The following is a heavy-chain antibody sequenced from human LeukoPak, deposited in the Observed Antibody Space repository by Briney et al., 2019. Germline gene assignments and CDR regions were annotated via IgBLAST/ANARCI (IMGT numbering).Heavy chain of an antibody. Sequence: ASETLSLTCAVYGGSFSGYYWSWIRQPPGKGLEWIGEINHSGSTNYNPSLKSRVTISVDTSKNQFSLKLSSVTAADTAVYYCARASRIVVVPAAMIWFDPWGQGTLVTVSS. V-gene: IGHV4-34*01. CDR1: GGSFSGYY. J-gene: IGHJ5*02. CDR2: INHSGST. D-gene: IGHD2-2*01. CDR3: ARASRIVVVPAAMIWFDP.